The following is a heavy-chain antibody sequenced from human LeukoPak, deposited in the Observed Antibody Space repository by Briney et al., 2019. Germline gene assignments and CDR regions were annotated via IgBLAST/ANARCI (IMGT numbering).Heavy chain of an antibody. V-gene: IGHV6-1*01. Sequence: SQTLSLTCAISGDTVSSNSAAWNWIRQFPSRGLEWLGRTYYRSKWYNDYAVSVKSRITINPDTSKNQFSLQLSSVTPEDTAVYSCARQGDFWSGYVQYYFDYWGQGTLVTVSS. CDR3: ARQGDFWSGYVQYYFDY. CDR2: TYYRSKWYN. J-gene: IGHJ4*02. D-gene: IGHD3-3*01. CDR1: GDTVSSNSAA.